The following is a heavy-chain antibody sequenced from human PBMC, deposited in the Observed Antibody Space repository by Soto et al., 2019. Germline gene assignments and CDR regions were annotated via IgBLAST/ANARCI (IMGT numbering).Heavy chain of an antibody. CDR1: GGAVSVGTYY. J-gene: IGHJ5*02. V-gene: IGHV4-61*01. CDR2: IYFTGST. Sequence: SETLSLTCTVSGGAVSVGTYYWSCIRQPPGKGLEWIGHIYFTGSTNYNPSLKSRVTMSLDTSRNQFSLKLSSVTAADTAVYYCTRGPPRVQWFDPWGLGALVTVSS. CDR3: TRGPPRVQWFDP.